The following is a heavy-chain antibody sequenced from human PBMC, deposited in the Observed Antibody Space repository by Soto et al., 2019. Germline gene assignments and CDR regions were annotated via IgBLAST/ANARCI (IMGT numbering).Heavy chain of an antibody. CDR2: IDPSDSYT. Sequence: GESLKISCKGSGYSFTSYWISWVRQMPGKGLEWMGRIDPSDSYTNYSPPFQGHVTISADKSISTAYLQWSSLKASDTAMYFCASLKSTVTIFGYGMDVWGQGTTVTVSS. J-gene: IGHJ6*02. D-gene: IGHD4-17*01. V-gene: IGHV5-10-1*01. CDR1: GYSFTSYW. CDR3: ASLKSTVTIFGYGMDV.